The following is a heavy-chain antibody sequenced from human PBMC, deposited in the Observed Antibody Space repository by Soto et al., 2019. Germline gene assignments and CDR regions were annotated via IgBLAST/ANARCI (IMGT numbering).Heavy chain of an antibody. J-gene: IGHJ4*02. D-gene: IGHD6-19*01. V-gene: IGHV4-59*01. CDR3: ASAVAGTGRGFDY. CDR1: GGSISSYY. CDR2: IYYSGST. Sequence: QVQLQESGPGLMKPSETLSLTCTVSGGSISSYYWSWIRQPPGKGLEWIGYIYYSGSTNYNPPLKSRVTISVDTSKNQFSLKLSSVTAADTAVYYCASAVAGTGRGFDYWGQGTLVTVSS.